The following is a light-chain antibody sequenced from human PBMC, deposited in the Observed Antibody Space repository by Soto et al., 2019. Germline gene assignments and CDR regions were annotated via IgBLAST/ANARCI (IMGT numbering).Light chain of an antibody. V-gene: IGKV1-39*01. J-gene: IGKJ2*01. CDR1: QSINIY. CDR3: QQSYRSPYT. CDR2: GAS. Sequence: IQMTQSPSYLSASVGDSVTVTCRASQSINIYLNWYPQKPGKAPTLLLYGASSLQSGVPSRFTGGGSRTDFTLTISSLQPEDFATYYCQQSYRSPYTFGQGTKLEIK.